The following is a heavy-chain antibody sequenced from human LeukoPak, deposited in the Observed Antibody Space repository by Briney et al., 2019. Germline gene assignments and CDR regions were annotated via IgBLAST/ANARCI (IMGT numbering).Heavy chain of an antibody. D-gene: IGHD3-22*01. Sequence: GGSLRLSCAASGFTFSSYAMSWVRQAPGKGLEWVSAISGSGGSTYYADSVKGRFTISRDNSKNTLYLQMNSLRAEDTAVYYCAEDRYYYDSSGWNGWGQGTLVTVSS. V-gene: IGHV3-23*01. J-gene: IGHJ4*02. CDR2: ISGSGGST. CDR3: AEDRYYYDSSGWNG. CDR1: GFTFSSYA.